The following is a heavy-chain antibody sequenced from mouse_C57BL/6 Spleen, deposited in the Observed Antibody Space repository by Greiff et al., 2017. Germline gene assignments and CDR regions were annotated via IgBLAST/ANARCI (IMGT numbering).Heavy chain of an antibody. J-gene: IGHJ1*03. V-gene: IGHV1-52*01. CDR1: GYTFTSYW. CDR3: AREGRRGYFDV. Sequence: QVQLQQPGAELVRPGSSVKLSCKASGYTFTSYWMHWVKQRPIQGLEWIGNIDPSDSETHYNQKFKDKATLTVDKSSSTAYRQLSSLTSEDSAVYYCAREGRRGYFDVWGTGTTVTVSS. CDR2: IDPSDSET.